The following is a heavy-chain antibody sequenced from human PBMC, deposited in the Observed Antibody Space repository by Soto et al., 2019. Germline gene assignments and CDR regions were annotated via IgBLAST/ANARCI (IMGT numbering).Heavy chain of an antibody. V-gene: IGHV3-30-3*01. Sequence: QVQLVESGGGVVQPGRSLRLSCAASGFTFSSYAMHWVRQAPGKGLEWVAVISYDGSNKYYADSVKGRFTISRDNSKHTLYLRMNSLRAEDTAVYYCARETYYDFWSGPYYGMDVWGQGTTVTVSS. CDR3: ARETYYDFWSGPYYGMDV. CDR1: GFTFSSYA. D-gene: IGHD3-3*01. J-gene: IGHJ6*02. CDR2: ISYDGSNK.